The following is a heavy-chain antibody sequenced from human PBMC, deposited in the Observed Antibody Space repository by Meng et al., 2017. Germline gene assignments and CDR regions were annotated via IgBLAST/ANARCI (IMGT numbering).Heavy chain of an antibody. Sequence: EVQLVESGGGLVQPGGSLSLSCAASGFTFSSYAMSWVRQAPGKGLEWVSSISSSSSYIYYADSVKGRFTISRDNAKNSLYLQMNSLRAEDTAVYYCARWLISAAPFDYWGQGTLVTVSS. CDR3: ARWLISAAPFDY. CDR2: ISSSSSYI. V-gene: IGHV3-21*01. J-gene: IGHJ4*02. CDR1: GFTFSSYA. D-gene: IGHD6-6*01.